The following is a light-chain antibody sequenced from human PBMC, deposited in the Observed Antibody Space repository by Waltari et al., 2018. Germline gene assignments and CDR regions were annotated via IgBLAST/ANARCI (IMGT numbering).Light chain of an antibody. J-gene: IGKJ4*01. CDR3: QQRRTWPLT. CDR2: DAS. Sequence: EVVLTQSPAPLSLSPGERATLPCRASHSVSNFLAWYQQKPGQAPRLLIYDASNTATGIPARFSGSGSGTDFTLTINSLEPEDFAVYYCQQRRTWPLTFGGGTTVEI. CDR1: HSVSNF. V-gene: IGKV3-11*01.